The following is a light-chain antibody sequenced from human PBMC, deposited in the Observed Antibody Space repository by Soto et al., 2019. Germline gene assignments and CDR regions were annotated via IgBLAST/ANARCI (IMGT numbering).Light chain of an antibody. CDR1: QDIAIY. V-gene: IGKV1-9*01. Sequence: IHFTQSPSSLSASVVDRVTIACLASQDIAIYLAWYQQKPGEAPKLLIYAASTLYGGVPSRFSGSGSGTDFALTITSLQAEDFATYYCQQLRMYPSTFGGGTKVDIK. CDR2: AAS. CDR3: QQLRMYPST. J-gene: IGKJ4*01.